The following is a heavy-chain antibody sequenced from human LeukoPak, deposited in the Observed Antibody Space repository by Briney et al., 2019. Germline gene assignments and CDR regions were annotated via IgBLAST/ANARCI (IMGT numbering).Heavy chain of an antibody. CDR1: GFTFTTFW. CDR3: ARYAGVNYYYYMDV. CDR2: INHDGSST. V-gene: IGHV3-74*01. Sequence: GGSLRLSCATSGFTFTTFWMHWVRQAPGKGLVWVSRINHDGSSTNYADSVKGRFTISRDNAKNTLYLQMNSLRAEDTAVYYCARYAGVNYYYYMDVWGKGTTVTVSS. D-gene: IGHD2-8*01. J-gene: IGHJ6*03.